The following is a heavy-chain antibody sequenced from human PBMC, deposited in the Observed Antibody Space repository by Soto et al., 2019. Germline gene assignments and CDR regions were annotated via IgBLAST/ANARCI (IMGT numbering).Heavy chain of an antibody. Sequence: GGSLRLSCAASGFTFSSYAMSWVRQAPGKGLEWVSAISGSGGSTYYADSVKGRFTISRDNSKNTLYLQMNSLRAEDTAVYYCAKVGPPDFGSYYYYYMDVWGKGTTVTVSS. CDR1: GFTFSSYA. CDR3: AKVGPPDFGSYYYYYMDV. J-gene: IGHJ6*03. D-gene: IGHD3-3*01. CDR2: ISGSGGST. V-gene: IGHV3-23*01.